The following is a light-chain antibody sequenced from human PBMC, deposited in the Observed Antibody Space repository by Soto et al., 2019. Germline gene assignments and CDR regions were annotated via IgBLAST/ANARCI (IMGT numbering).Light chain of an antibody. CDR3: QQYNSYPSNT. CDR1: QSISSW. Sequence: DIQMTQSPSTLSASVGDRVTITCRASQSISSWLAWYQQKPGKAPKLLIYDASSFESGVPSRFSGSGSGTEFTLTISRLQPDDFATYCSQQYNSYPSNTFGQGTKLEIK. V-gene: IGKV1-5*01. J-gene: IGKJ2*01. CDR2: DAS.